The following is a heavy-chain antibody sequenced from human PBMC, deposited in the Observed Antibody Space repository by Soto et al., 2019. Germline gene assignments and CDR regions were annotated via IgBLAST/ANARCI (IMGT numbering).Heavy chain of an antibody. V-gene: IGHV3-23*01. Sequence: HPGGSLRLSCAASGFTFSSYAMSWVRQAPGKGLEWVSAIRCGGGSKYYADSVKGRFTISRDNSKNTLYLQMNSLRAEDTAVYYCARDADYGDSPYYFDYWGQGTLVTVSS. J-gene: IGHJ4*02. D-gene: IGHD4-17*01. CDR1: GFTFSSYA. CDR2: IRCGGGSK. CDR3: ARDADYGDSPYYFDY.